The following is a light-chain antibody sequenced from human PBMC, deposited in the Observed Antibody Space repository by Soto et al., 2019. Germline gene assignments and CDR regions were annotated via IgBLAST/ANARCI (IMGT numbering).Light chain of an antibody. Sequence: SALTQPRSVSGSPGQSVTISCTGTSSAVGGYNYVSWYQHHPGKAPKLMIYDVSKRPSGVPDRFSGSKSGNTASLTISGLQAEDEADYYCCSYAGSYTYVFGTGTKLTVL. CDR1: SSAVGGYNY. J-gene: IGLJ1*01. CDR2: DVS. CDR3: CSYAGSYTYV. V-gene: IGLV2-11*01.